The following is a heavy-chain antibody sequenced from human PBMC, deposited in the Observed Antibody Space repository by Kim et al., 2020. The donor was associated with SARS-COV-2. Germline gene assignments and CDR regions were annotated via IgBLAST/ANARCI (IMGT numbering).Heavy chain of an antibody. D-gene: IGHD3-16*01. CDR3: ARDGGQLEGNYYLDY. CDR1: GGSISSYY. CDR2: IYYSGST. V-gene: IGHV4-59*01. Sequence: SETLSLTCTVSGGSISSYYWSWIRQPPGKGLEWIGYIYYSGSTNYNPSLKSRVTISVDTSKNQFSLKLSSVTAADTAVYYCARDGGQLEGNYYLDYWGQGTLVTVSS. J-gene: IGHJ4*02.